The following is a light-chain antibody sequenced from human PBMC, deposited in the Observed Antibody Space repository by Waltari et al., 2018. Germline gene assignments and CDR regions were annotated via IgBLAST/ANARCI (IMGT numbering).Light chain of an antibody. V-gene: IGKV3-20*01. CDR3: QHYGSSLYT. Sequence: ELVLTQSPGTLSLSPGERATLSCRASQSVSSSVLAWYQQRPGQAPRLLIYGGSSRATGTPDRFSGSESGTDFTLSINRLEPEDFAVYYCQHYGSSLYTFGQGTKLEIK. J-gene: IGKJ2*01. CDR1: QSVSSSV. CDR2: GGS.